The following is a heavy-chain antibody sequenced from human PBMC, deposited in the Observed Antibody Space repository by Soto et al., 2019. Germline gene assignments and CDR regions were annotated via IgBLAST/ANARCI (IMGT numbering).Heavy chain of an antibody. J-gene: IGHJ4*02. CDR3: ARVQYLDY. CDR2: INPNSGGT. V-gene: IGHV1-2*02. CDR1: GYTFTGYY. D-gene: IGHD4-4*01. Sequence: ASVKVSRKASGYTFTGYYMHWVRQAPGQGLEWMGWINPNSGGTNHAQKFQGRVTMTRDTSISTAYMELSRLRSDDTAVYYCARVQYLDYCGPATLVTVSS.